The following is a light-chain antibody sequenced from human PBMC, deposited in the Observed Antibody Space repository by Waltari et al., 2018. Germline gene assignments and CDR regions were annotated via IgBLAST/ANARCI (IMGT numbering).Light chain of an antibody. CDR1: RSISSGY. J-gene: IGKJ3*01. V-gene: IGKV3-20*01. CDR3: QQYDSSPT. Sequence: EIVLTQSPGTLSLSPGERATLSCRASRSISSGYLAWYQQNPGQAPRFLIYGTSRRATGIPDRVSGSGSGTEFTLTINRLESEDCAVYFCQQYDSSPTFGPGTKVEVK. CDR2: GTS.